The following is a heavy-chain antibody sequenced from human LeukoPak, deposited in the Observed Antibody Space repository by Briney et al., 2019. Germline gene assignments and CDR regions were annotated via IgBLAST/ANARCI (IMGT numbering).Heavy chain of an antibody. J-gene: IGHJ6*03. CDR2: ISYDGSNE. CDR1: GFTFSSYA. Sequence: GRSLRLSCAASGFTFSSYAMHWVRQAPGKGLEWVAVISYDGSNEYYAESVKGRFTISRDNSKNTLYLQMNGLRAEDTAVYYCAREPSTDYLYYMDVWGKGTTVTVSS. V-gene: IGHV3-30-3*01. CDR3: AREPSTDYLYYMDV. D-gene: IGHD2/OR15-2a*01.